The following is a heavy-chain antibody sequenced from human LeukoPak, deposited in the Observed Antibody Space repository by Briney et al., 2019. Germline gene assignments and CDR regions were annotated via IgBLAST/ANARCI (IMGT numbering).Heavy chain of an antibody. Sequence: GGSLRLSCAASGFTFNSFGIHWVRQAPGKGLEWVAVIYYDGSNNFYSDSVKGRFTISRDNSKNTVFLQMSSLRAEDTAVYYCARDRPYDYWGQGTLVTVSS. CDR3: ARDRPYDY. CDR2: IYYDGSNN. V-gene: IGHV3-30*12. J-gene: IGHJ4*02. CDR1: GFTFNSFG.